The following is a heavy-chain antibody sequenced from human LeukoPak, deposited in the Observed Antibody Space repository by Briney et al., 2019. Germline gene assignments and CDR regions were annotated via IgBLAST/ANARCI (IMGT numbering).Heavy chain of an antibody. V-gene: IGHV1-69*13. Sequence: SVKVSCKASGGTFSSYAISWVRQAPGQGLEWMGGMIPIFGTANYAQKFQGRVTITADESTSTAYMELSSLRSEDTAVYYCARGRFLEWLLSRYYYYMDVWGKGTTVTVSS. D-gene: IGHD3-3*01. CDR2: MIPIFGTA. CDR3: ARGRFLEWLLSRYYYYMDV. J-gene: IGHJ6*03. CDR1: GGTFSSYA.